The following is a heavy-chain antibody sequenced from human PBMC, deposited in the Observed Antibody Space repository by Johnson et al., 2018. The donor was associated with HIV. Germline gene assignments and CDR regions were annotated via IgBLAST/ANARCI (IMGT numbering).Heavy chain of an antibody. D-gene: IGHD6-25*01. Sequence: MQLVESGGGVVQPGRSLRLSCAASGFTFRSYGVHWVRQAPGKGLEWVAVISYDGSNEYYADSVKGRFTISRDNSKNTVYLEMNSLRAEDTAVYYCAKGGIDAFDIWGQGTMVTVSS. CDR3: AKGGIDAFDI. V-gene: IGHV3-30*18. J-gene: IGHJ3*02. CDR1: GFTFRSYG. CDR2: ISYDGSNE.